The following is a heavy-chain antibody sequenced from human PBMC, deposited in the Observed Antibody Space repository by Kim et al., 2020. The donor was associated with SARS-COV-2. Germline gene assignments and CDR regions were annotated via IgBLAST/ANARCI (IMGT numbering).Heavy chain of an antibody. V-gene: IGHV1-3*01. D-gene: IGHD3-10*01. CDR2: INAGNGNT. Sequence: ASVKVSCKASGYTFTSYAMHWVRQAPGQRLEWMGWINAGNGNTKYSQKFQGRVTITRDTSASTAYMELSSLRSEDTAVYYCARVRSRTVRGVINTGPGYYYGMDVWGQGTTVTVSS. CDR1: GYTFTSYA. J-gene: IGHJ6*02. CDR3: ARVRSRTVRGVINTGPGYYYGMDV.